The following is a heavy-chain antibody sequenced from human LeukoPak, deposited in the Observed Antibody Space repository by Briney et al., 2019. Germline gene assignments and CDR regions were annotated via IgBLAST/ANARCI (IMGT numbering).Heavy chain of an antibody. Sequence: GGSLRLSCAASGFTFSNSAMSWVRQAPGKGLEWVSTLSGSGITTYYADSVKGRFTISRDNSKNTLYLQMNSLRAEDSDIYYCAKDVYGDYGGPDYWGQGTLVTVSS. J-gene: IGHJ4*02. V-gene: IGHV3-23*01. CDR3: AKDVYGDYGGPDY. D-gene: IGHD4-17*01. CDR2: LSGSGITT. CDR1: GFTFSNSA.